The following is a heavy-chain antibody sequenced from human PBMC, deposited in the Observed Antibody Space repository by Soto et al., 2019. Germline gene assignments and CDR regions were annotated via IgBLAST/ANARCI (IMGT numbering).Heavy chain of an antibody. CDR1: GFTFTAFG. D-gene: IGHD3-10*01. Sequence: GGSLRLSCAASGFTFTAFGLHWVRQAPGKGLEWVGLISFDGTTKYFADSVRGRFTISRDNSKNMLFLQLNSLRVEDTAVYYCARHRDGGTYTYIDHWGPGTLVTVSS. CDR3: ARHRDGGTYTYIDH. V-gene: IGHV3-30-3*01. J-gene: IGHJ5*02. CDR2: ISFDGTTK.